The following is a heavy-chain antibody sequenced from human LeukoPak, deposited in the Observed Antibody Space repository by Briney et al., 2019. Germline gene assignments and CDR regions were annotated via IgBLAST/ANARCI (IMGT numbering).Heavy chain of an antibody. V-gene: IGHV4-39*07. CDR1: GGSISSSSYY. CDR3: GSPSPPRSSWDTQTLYYYYGMDV. Sequence: PSETLSLTCTVSGGSISSSSYYWGWIRQPPGKGLEWIGSIYYSGSTYYNPSLKSRVTISVDTSKNQFSLKLSSVTAADTAVYYCGSPSPPRSSWDTQTLYYYYGMDVWGQGTTVTVSS. D-gene: IGHD6-13*01. J-gene: IGHJ6*02. CDR2: IYYSGST.